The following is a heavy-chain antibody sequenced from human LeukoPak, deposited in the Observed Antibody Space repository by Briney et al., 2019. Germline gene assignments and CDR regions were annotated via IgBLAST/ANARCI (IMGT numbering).Heavy chain of an antibody. CDR2: IRGGGAGA. Sequence: GGSLRLSCAASEFTFGSFAMSWVRQAPGKGLEWVSYIRGGGAGALYADSVKGRFTVSRDNSRSTLYLQMNSLRVEDTAVYYCAKCAQSYGNNAFDLWGPGTMVTVSS. CDR1: EFTFGSFA. D-gene: IGHD5-18*01. CDR3: AKCAQSYGNNAFDL. J-gene: IGHJ3*01. V-gene: IGHV3-23*01.